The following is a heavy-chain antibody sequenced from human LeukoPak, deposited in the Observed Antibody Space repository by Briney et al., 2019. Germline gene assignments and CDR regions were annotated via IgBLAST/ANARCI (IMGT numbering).Heavy chain of an antibody. D-gene: IGHD3-22*01. CDR2: IYYSGTT. Sequence: PSETLSLTCIVSGDSISSTSYYWAWIRQPPGKGLEWIGSIYYSGTTYYNPSLKSRVTISVDTSKNQFSLRLSSVTAADTAVYYCARVGYYDSSGYGLGEYSMDVWGQGTTVTVSS. J-gene: IGHJ6*02. V-gene: IGHV4-39*01. CDR1: GDSISSTSYY. CDR3: ARVGYYDSSGYGLGEYSMDV.